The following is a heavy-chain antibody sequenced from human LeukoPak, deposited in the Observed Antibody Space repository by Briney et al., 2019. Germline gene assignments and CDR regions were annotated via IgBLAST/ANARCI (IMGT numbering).Heavy chain of an antibody. V-gene: IGHV4-61*02. CDR2: ISTSGYT. CDR3: ARADYYYGSGSYRLDP. Sequence: PSQTLSLTCTVSGDSINNGHSYWSWIRQPAGEGLEWIGCISTSGYTSYNPSLKSRVSISLDKSKNQFSLKLSSVTAADTAVYYCARADYYYGSGSYRLDPWGQGTLVTVSS. CDR1: GDSINNGHSY. D-gene: IGHD3-10*01. J-gene: IGHJ5*02.